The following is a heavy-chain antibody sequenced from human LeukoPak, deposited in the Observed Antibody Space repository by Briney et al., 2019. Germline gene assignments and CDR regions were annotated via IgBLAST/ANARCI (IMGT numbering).Heavy chain of an antibody. V-gene: IGHV3-21*04. CDR2: ISSSSSYI. D-gene: IGHD1-7*01. Sequence: PGGSLRLSCAASGFTFSSYSMNWVRQAPGKGLEWVSSISSSSSYIYYADSVKGRFTISRGNAKNSLYLQMNSLRAEDTAVYYCARTGITGTTMIVGSDYWGQGALVTVSS. CDR3: ARTGITGTTMIVGSDY. CDR1: GFTFSSYS. J-gene: IGHJ4*02.